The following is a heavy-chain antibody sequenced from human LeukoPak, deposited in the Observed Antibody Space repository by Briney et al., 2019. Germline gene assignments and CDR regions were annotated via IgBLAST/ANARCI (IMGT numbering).Heavy chain of an antibody. Sequence: GGSLRLSCAASGFTFSSSSMSWVRHAPGKGLEGVSSISSSSSYIYYADSLKGRFTISRDNAKNSLYLQMNSLRAEDTAVYYCAREVLPAAMAIDYWGQGTLVTVSS. CDR2: ISSSSSYI. D-gene: IGHD2-2*01. CDR1: GFTFSSSS. J-gene: IGHJ4*02. CDR3: AREVLPAAMAIDY. V-gene: IGHV3-21*01.